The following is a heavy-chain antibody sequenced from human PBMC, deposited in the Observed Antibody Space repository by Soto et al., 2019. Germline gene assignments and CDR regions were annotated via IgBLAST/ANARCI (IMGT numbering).Heavy chain of an antibody. CDR2: ISAYNGNT. J-gene: IGHJ4*02. Sequence: ASVKVSCKASGYTFTSYGISWVRQAPGQGLEWMGWISAYNGNTNYAQKLQGRVTMTTDTSTSTAYMELRSVRADDTAVYYCARERCYDIGASYFSAYFDYWGQGTLVTVSS. CDR1: GYTFTSYG. D-gene: IGHD3-9*01. V-gene: IGHV1-18*01. CDR3: ARERCYDIGASYFSAYFDY.